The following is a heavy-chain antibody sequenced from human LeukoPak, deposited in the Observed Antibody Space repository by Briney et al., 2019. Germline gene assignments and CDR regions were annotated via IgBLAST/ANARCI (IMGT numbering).Heavy chain of an antibody. CDR3: ARQGAAEPAYYFDY. V-gene: IGHV4-59*08. Sequence: SETLSLTCAVSGDSITGYYWSWIRQPPGKGLEWIGCVYYSGSTNYNPSLKSRVTMSVDTSKNRFSLKLESVTAADTAVYFCARQGAAEPAYYFDYWGQGTLVTVSS. CDR1: GDSITGYY. J-gene: IGHJ4*02. D-gene: IGHD1-14*01. CDR2: VYYSGST.